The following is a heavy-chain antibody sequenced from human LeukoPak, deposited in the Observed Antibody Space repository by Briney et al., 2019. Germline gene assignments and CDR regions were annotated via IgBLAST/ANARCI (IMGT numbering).Heavy chain of an antibody. Sequence: SETLSLTCGVSGYSISSGYYWGWIRQSPGKGLEWIATIFHSGSIYYNPSLKSRLTLSVDTSKNQFTLKLNSVSAADTAVYYFARMGVSYYYDSSTYYPAAFDVWGQGTMVSVSS. J-gene: IGHJ3*01. CDR1: GYSISSGYY. V-gene: IGHV4-38-2*01. D-gene: IGHD3-22*01. CDR3: ARMGVSYYYDSSTYYPAAFDV. CDR2: IFHSGSI.